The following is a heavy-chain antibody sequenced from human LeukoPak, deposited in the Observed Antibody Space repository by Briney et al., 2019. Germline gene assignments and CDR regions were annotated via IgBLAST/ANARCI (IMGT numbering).Heavy chain of an antibody. CDR1: EITFSNYA. V-gene: IGHV3-23*01. CDR3: AKYSSSWYYFDY. D-gene: IGHD6-13*01. J-gene: IGHJ4*02. Sequence: GGSLRLSCAASEITFSNYAMNWVRQAPGKGLEWVSAISGSGGSTYYADSVKGRFTISRDNSKNTLYLQMNSLRAEDTAVYYCAKYSSSWYYFDYWGQGTLVTVSS. CDR2: ISGSGGST.